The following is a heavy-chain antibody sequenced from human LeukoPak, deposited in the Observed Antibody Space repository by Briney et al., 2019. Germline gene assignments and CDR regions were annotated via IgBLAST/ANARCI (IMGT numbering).Heavy chain of an antibody. CDR1: GFTFSSYS. CDR3: GRGYGLADY. V-gene: IGHV3-48*01. J-gene: IGHJ4*02. D-gene: IGHD4-17*01. CDR2: ISSSSSTI. Sequence: GGSLRLSCAASGFTFSSYSMNWVRQAPGKGLEWVSYISSSSSTIYYADSVRGRFTISRDNAKNSLYLQMNSLRAEDTAVYYCGRGYGLADYWGQGTLVTVSS.